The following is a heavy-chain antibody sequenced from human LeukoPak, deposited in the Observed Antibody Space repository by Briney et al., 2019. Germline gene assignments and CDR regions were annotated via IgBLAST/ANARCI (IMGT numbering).Heavy chain of an antibody. D-gene: IGHD3-3*01. V-gene: IGHV3-7*01. J-gene: IGHJ6*02. CDR3: ARDITIFGVVIIGGMDV. Sequence: PGGSLRLSCAASGFTFSSYWMSWVRQAPGKGLEWVANIKQDGSEKYYVDSVKGRFTISRDNSKNTLYLQMNSLRAEDTAVYYCARDITIFGVVIIGGMDVWGQGTTVTVSS. CDR2: IKQDGSEK. CDR1: GFTFSSYW.